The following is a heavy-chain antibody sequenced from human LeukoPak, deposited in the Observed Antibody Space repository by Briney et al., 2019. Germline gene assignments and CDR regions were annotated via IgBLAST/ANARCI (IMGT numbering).Heavy chain of an antibody. Sequence: SETLSLTCTVSGGSISSYYWSWIRQPPGKGLEWIGYIYYSGSTNYNPSLKSRVTISVDTSKNQFSLKLSSVTAADTAVYYCARGRLDIVVVVAASDEGWFDPWGQGTLVTVSS. J-gene: IGHJ5*02. CDR2: IYYSGST. CDR1: GGSISSYY. D-gene: IGHD2-15*01. CDR3: ARGRLDIVVVVAASDEGWFDP. V-gene: IGHV4-59*12.